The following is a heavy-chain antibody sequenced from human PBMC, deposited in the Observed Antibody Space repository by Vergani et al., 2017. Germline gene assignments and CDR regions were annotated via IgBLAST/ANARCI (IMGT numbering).Heavy chain of an antibody. CDR2: IYSGGSRT. D-gene: IGHD3-16*01. CDR1: GFTFSSYA. Sequence: EVQLLESGGGLVQPGGSLRLSCAASGFTFSSYAMSWVRQAPGKGLEWVSVIYSGGSRTYYADSVKGRFTISRDNSKNTLYLQMNSRRAADTAVYYCASGGPGDSFYIWGQGTMVTVSS. V-gene: IGHV3-23*03. CDR3: ASGGPGDSFYI. J-gene: IGHJ3*02.